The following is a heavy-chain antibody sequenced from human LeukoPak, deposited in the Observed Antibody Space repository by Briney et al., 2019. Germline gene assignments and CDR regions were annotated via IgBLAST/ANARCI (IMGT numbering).Heavy chain of an antibody. CDR1: GGSISSSSYY. CDR2: IYNSGST. CDR3: ARHYSSSRWFFDY. Sequence: SETLSLTCTVSGGSISSSSYYWAWIRQPPGKGLEWIGSIYNSGSTYDNPSLESRVTISVDTSKNQFSLKLSSVTAADTAVYSCARHYSSSRWFFDYLGQGTLVTVSS. D-gene: IGHD6-13*01. V-gene: IGHV4-39*01. J-gene: IGHJ4*02.